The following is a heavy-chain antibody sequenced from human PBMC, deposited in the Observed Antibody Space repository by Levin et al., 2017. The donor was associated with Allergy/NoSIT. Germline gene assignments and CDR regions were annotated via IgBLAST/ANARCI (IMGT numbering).Heavy chain of an antibody. V-gene: IGHV3-30*04. CDR2: ISHDGGKT. J-gene: IGHJ4*02. CDR3: ASRSPPYSSTYSRGLDF. D-gene: IGHD2-2*01. Sequence: PGGSLRLSCAGSGGTFSYFDVHWVRQAPGKGLAWVALISHDGGKTYYADSVKGRFTVSRDNSKNTSFMEMNSLTVEDTAVYLCASRSPPYSSTYSRGLDFWGQGALVTVSS. CDR1: GGTFSYFD.